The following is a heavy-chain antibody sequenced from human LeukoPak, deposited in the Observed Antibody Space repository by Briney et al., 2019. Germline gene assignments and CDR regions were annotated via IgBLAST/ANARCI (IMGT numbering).Heavy chain of an antibody. CDR2: ISYDGSNK. J-gene: IGHJ4*02. CDR3: AKDTPQWELRFGFDY. Sequence: GRSLRLSCAASGFTFSSYGMHWVRQAPGKGLEWGAVISYDGSNKYYADSVKGRFTISRDNSKNTLYLQMNSLRAEDTAVYYCAKDTPQWELRFGFDYWGQGTLVTVSS. CDR1: GFTFSSYG. V-gene: IGHV3-30*18. D-gene: IGHD1-26*01.